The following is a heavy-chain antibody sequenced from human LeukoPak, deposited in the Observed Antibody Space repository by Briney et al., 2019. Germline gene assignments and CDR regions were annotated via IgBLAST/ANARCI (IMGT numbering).Heavy chain of an antibody. CDR2: TYYRSKWYN. CDR3: AKGYCSSTSCYTDDY. Sequence: SQTLSLTCAISGDSVSCSTAAWNWIGQSPSRGLEWGGRTYYRSKWYNDYAVSVKSRITINPDTSKNQFSLQLNSVTPEDTAVYYCAKGYCSSTSCYTDDYWGQGTLVTVSS. D-gene: IGHD2-2*02. V-gene: IGHV6-1*01. CDR1: GDSVSCSTAA. J-gene: IGHJ4*02.